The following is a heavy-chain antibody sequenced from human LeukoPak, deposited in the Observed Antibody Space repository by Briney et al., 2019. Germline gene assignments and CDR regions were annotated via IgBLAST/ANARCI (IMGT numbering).Heavy chain of an antibody. CDR1: GYIFTTYF. V-gene: IGHV1-2*02. CDR3: AREGGYDILTGYQDY. J-gene: IGHJ4*02. Sequence: ASVKVSCKASGYIFTTYFIHWVRHAPGQGLEWMVWINPNNGDTNYVQKFQGRVTMTRDTSISTAYMELTRLRSDDTAVYYCAREGGYDILTGYQDYWGQGTLVTVSS. D-gene: IGHD3-9*01. CDR2: INPNNGDT.